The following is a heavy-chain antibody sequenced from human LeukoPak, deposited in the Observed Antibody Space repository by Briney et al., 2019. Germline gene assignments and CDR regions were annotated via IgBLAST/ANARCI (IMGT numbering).Heavy chain of an antibody. CDR2: ISSSSSYI. Sequence: GGSLRLSCAASGFTFSSYSMTWVRQAPGKGLEWVSSISSSSSYIYYADSVKGRFTISRDNAKNSLYLQMNSLRAEDTAVYYCARVGKPYYYDSSGYLPIDYWGQGTLVTVSS. J-gene: IGHJ4*02. D-gene: IGHD3-22*01. CDR3: ARVGKPYYYDSSGYLPIDY. CDR1: GFTFSSYS. V-gene: IGHV3-21*01.